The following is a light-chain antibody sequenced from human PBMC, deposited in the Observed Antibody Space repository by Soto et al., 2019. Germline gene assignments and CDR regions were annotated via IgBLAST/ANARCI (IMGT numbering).Light chain of an antibody. CDR1: QSPLYSDGNTY. V-gene: IGKV2-30*01. J-gene: IGKJ1*01. Sequence: DVVKTQSPLSLPVTLGQPASISCRSSQSPLYSDGNTYLSWFQQRPGQSPRRLIYKVSNRDSGVPDRFSGSGSGTDFTLKISRVEAEDVGVYYCMQGTHWPWTFGQGTKVEIK. CDR3: MQGTHWPWT. CDR2: KVS.